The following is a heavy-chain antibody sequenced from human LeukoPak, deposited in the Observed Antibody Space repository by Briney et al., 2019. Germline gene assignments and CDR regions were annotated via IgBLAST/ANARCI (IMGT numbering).Heavy chain of an antibody. Sequence: SETLSLTCTVPGGSISSYYWSWIRQPPGKGLEWIGYIYYSGSTNYNPSLKSRVTISVDTSRNQFSLKLSSVTAADTAVYYCASATGYSSSWYPFDYWGQGTLVTVSS. V-gene: IGHV4-59*01. J-gene: IGHJ4*02. D-gene: IGHD6-13*01. CDR2: IYYSGST. CDR3: ASATGYSSSWYPFDY. CDR1: GGSISSYY.